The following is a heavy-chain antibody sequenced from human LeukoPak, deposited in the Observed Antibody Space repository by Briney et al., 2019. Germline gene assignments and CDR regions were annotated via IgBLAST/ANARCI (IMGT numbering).Heavy chain of an antibody. V-gene: IGHV4-34*01. Sequence: PSETLSLTCAVYGGSFSGYYWSWIRQPPGKGLEWIGEINHSGSTNYNPSLKSRVTISVDTSKNQFSLKLSSVTAADTAVYYCARAPAYCGGDCYSNIDYWGQGTLVTVSS. J-gene: IGHJ4*01. CDR2: INHSGST. CDR3: ARAPAYCGGDCYSNIDY. CDR1: GGSFSGYY. D-gene: IGHD2-21*02.